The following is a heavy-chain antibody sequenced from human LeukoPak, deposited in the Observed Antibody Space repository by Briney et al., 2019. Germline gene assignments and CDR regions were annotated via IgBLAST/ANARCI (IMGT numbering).Heavy chain of an antibody. CDR1: GFTFSSYA. D-gene: IGHD4-17*01. CDR3: AEDYGDYVGHFDY. CDR2: ISNSGGST. V-gene: IGHV3-23*01. Sequence: GGSLRLSCAASGFTFSSYAMSWVRQAPGKGLEWVSVISNSGGSTYYADSVKGRFTISRDNSKNTLYLQMNSLRAEDTAVYYCAEDYGDYVGHFDYWGQGTLVTVSS. J-gene: IGHJ4*02.